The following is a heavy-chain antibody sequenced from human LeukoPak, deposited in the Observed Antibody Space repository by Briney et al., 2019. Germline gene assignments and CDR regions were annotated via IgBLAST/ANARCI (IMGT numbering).Heavy chain of an antibody. V-gene: IGHV3-20*04. CDR1: GFTFDDYG. CDR2: INWNGGST. CDR3: ARVGPDSSSWYGDY. J-gene: IGHJ4*02. D-gene: IGHD6-13*01. Sequence: GGSLRLSCAASGFTFDDYGMRWVRQAPGKGLEWVSGINWNGGSTGYADSVKGRFTISRDNAKNSLYLQMNSLRAEDTALYYCARVGPDSSSWYGDYWGQGTLVTVSS.